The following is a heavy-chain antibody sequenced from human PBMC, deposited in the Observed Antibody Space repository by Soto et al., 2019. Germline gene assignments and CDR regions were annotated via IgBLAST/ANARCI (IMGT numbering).Heavy chain of an antibody. CDR2: IYYSGST. Sequence: PSETLSLTCTVSGGSISSSSYYWGWIRQPPGKGLEWIGSIYYSGSTYYNPSLKSRVTISVDTSKNQFSLKLSSVTAADTAVYYCARQLAWVRWLHGGWFDPWGQGTLVTVSS. D-gene: IGHD5-12*01. CDR1: GGSISSSSYY. CDR3: ARQLAWVRWLHGGWFDP. J-gene: IGHJ5*02. V-gene: IGHV4-39*01.